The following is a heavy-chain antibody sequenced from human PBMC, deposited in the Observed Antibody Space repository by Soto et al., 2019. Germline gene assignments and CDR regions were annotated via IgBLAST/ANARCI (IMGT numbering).Heavy chain of an antibody. CDR1: GFTFTAYS. Sequence: GASVKVSCKASGFTFTAYSMHWVRQAPGQGLEWMGWINPNSGGTHYAQKFQGWVTMTRDTSVSTAYMELNRLKSDDTAVYYCARTATPNGNWFDPWGQGTLVTVSS. V-gene: IGHV1-2*04. J-gene: IGHJ5*02. CDR2: INPNSGGT. D-gene: IGHD2-8*01. CDR3: ARTATPNGNWFDP.